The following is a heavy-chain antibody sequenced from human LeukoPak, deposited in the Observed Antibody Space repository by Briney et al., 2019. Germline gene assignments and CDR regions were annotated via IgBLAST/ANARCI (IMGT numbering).Heavy chain of an antibody. CDR2: ISGSGGST. CDR1: GFTFSSYA. CDR3: AKDHYDILTGYYPPKN. Sequence: GGSLRLSCAASGFTFSSYAMSWVRQGPGKGLEWVSGISGSGGSTFYADSVRGRFTISRDNSKNTLYLQVNSLRAEDTAVYYCAKDHYDILTGYYPPKNWGQGTPVTVSS. V-gene: IGHV3-23*01. D-gene: IGHD3-9*01. J-gene: IGHJ4*02.